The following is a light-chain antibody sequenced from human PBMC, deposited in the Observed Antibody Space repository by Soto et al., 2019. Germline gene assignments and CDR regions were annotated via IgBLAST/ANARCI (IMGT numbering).Light chain of an antibody. CDR3: SSYSSSSTRLV. CDR2: DVN. V-gene: IGLV2-14*03. CDR1: SSDVGGYSY. J-gene: IGLJ2*01. Sequence: QSALTQPASVSGSPGQSITISCTGTSSDVGGYSYVSWYQHHPDKAPKLMIYDVNNRPSGVSNRFSGSKSGNTASLTISGLQAEDEAAYYCSSYSSSSTRLVFGGGTKLTVL.